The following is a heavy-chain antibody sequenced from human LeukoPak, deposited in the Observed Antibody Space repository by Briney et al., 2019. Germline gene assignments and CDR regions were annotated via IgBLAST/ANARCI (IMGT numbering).Heavy chain of an antibody. CDR2: IIPIFGTA. CDR3: ASHYCSGTSCHIDY. D-gene: IGHD2-2*01. J-gene: IGHJ4*02. CDR1: GGTFSSYA. Sequence: SVKVSCKASGGTFSSYAISWVRQAPGQGLEWMGGIIPIFGTANYAQKFQGRVTITTDESTSTAYMELSSLRSEDTAVYYCASHYCSGTSCHIDYWGQGTLVTVSS. V-gene: IGHV1-69*05.